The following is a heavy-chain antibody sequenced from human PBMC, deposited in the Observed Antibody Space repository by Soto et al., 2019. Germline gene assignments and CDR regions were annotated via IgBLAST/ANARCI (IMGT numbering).Heavy chain of an antibody. CDR2: IHYSGST. D-gene: IGHD3-10*01. J-gene: IGHJ5*02. Sequence: SETLSLTCTVSGGSIISTISYWGWIRQPTGKGLEWIGSIHYSGSTYYNPSLKSRVTISVDTSKNQFSLKLSSVTAADTAVYYCERLHYGSDRYYISVYWFDPRGPGTLVTVSS. CDR1: GGSIISTISY. CDR3: ERLHYGSDRYYISVYWFDP. V-gene: IGHV4-39*01.